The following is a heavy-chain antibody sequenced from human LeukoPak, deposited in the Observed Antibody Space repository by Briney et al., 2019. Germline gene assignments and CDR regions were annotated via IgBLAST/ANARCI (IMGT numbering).Heavy chain of an antibody. V-gene: IGHV4-59*08. J-gene: IGHJ5*02. D-gene: IGHD3-22*01. CDR2: IYYSGST. CDR3: ARHLGTYYYDSTLSP. CDR1: GGSISSYY. Sequence: SETLSLTCTVSGGSISSYYWSWIRQPPGKGLEWIGYIYYSGSTNYNPSLKSRVTISVDTSKNQFSLKLSSVTAADTAVYYCARHLGTYYYDSTLSPWGQGTLVTVSS.